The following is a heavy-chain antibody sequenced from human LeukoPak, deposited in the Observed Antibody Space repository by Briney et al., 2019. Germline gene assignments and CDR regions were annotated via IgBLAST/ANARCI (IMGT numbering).Heavy chain of an antibody. D-gene: IGHD3-10*01. CDR3: ARRNYYGSGSHCFDY. Sequence: RPSETLSLTCAVYGGSFSGYYWSWIRQPPGKGLEWIGEINHSGSTNYNPSLKSRVTISVDTSKNQFSLKLSSVTAADTAVYYCARRNYYGSGSHCFDYWGQGTLVTVSS. CDR1: GGSFSGYY. CDR2: INHSGST. J-gene: IGHJ4*02. V-gene: IGHV4-34*01.